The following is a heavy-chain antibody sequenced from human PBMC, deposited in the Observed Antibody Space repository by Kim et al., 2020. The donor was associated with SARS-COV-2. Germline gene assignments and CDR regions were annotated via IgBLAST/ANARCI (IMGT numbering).Heavy chain of an antibody. J-gene: IGHJ4*02. Sequence: SETLSLTCTVSGGSISSDYWSWIRQPPGKGLEWIGHVYYSGSTNYNPSLKSRVTISLGTSKNQFSLKLSSVTAADTAVYYCARGGCGGEFDNLGQGTPAT. CDR3: ARGGCGGEFDN. CDR1: GGSISSDY. D-gene: IGHD3-10*01. CDR2: VYYSGST. V-gene: IGHV4-59*08.